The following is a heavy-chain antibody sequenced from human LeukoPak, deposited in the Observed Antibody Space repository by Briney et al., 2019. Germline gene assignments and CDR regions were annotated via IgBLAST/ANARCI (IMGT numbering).Heavy chain of an antibody. CDR2: VKEDGSEK. J-gene: IGHJ4*02. V-gene: IGHV3-7*01. Sequence: PGGSLRLSCAGSGFSFSNYWMSWVRQAPGQGLEWVANVKEDGSEKYYVDSVKGRFTISRDNAKNSLFLQMNSLRAEDTAVYYCEKTRSSGWYFEGDYFDYWGQGTLVTVSS. D-gene: IGHD6-19*01. CDR1: GFSFSNYW. CDR3: EKTRSSGWYFEGDYFDY.